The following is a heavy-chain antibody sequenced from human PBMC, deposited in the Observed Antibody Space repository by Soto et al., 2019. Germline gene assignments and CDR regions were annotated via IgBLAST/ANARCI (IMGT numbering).Heavy chain of an antibody. CDR2: IIPILGIA. CDR1: GGTFSSYP. CDR3: AINVYGSGLNWFDP. V-gene: IGHV1-69*02. J-gene: IGHJ5*02. D-gene: IGHD3-10*01. Sequence: QVQLVQSGAEVKKPGSSVKVSCKASGGTFSSYPISWVRQAPGQGLEWMGRIIPILGIANYAQKFQGRVTITADKSTSTAYMELSSLRSEDTAVYYCAINVYGSGLNWFDPWGQGTLVTVSS.